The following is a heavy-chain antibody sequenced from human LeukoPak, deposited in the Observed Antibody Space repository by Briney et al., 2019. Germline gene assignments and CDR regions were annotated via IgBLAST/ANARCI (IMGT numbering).Heavy chain of an antibody. D-gene: IGHD4-23*01. J-gene: IGHJ4*02. Sequence: GGSLRLSCAACGFTFSNYGVHWVRQAPGKGVGWVAFIQSDGSNTYYADSLKGRFPISRDNSKKTLNLPMNSLRAEDTAVYFCARDSPGYGGDDFDYWGQGNLVTVSS. CDR2: IQSDGSNT. CDR3: ARDSPGYGGDDFDY. V-gene: IGHV3-30*02. CDR1: GFTFSNYG.